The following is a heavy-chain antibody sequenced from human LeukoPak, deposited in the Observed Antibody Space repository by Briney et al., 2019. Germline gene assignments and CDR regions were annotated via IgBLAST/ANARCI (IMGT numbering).Heavy chain of an antibody. CDR2: IYYNGNT. Sequence: SETLSLTCTVSGGSIRSSDYFWGWIRQPPGQGLEWIGSIYYNGNTYDNPSLKSRVTVSVSTSKNQFSLNLKSVTAADTAVYYCARVRGSRGYGADFDFWGQGTLVTVSS. CDR1: GGSIRSSDYF. D-gene: IGHD3-22*01. V-gene: IGHV4-39*07. J-gene: IGHJ4*02. CDR3: ARVRGSRGYGADFDF.